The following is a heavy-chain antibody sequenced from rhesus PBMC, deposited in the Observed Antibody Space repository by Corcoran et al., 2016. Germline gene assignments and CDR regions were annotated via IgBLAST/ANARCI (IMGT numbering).Heavy chain of an antibody. CDR2: INPLVGIT. V-gene: IGHV1-198*02. CDR1: GFTFGSYA. D-gene: IGHD3-34*01. J-gene: IGHJ5-1*01. CDR3: ARGLGNRFDV. Sequence: QVQLVQSGAEVKKPGSSVKVSCTASGFTFGSYAISCVRPAPGQGLERMGVINPLVGITNYAEKFQGGVTITADTATSTAYMELSSLRSEDTAVYYCARGLGNRFDVWGPGVLVTVSS.